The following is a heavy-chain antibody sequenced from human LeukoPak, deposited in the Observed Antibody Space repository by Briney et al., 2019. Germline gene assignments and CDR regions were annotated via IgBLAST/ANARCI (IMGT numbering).Heavy chain of an antibody. Sequence: PGGSLRLSCSASGFTFSSYAMHWVRQAPGKGLEYVSAISSNGGSTYYADSVKGRFTISRDNSKNTLYLQMSSLRAEDTAVYYYVKGEMITFGGVIVNGAFDIWGQGTMVTVSS. CDR2: ISSNGGST. J-gene: IGHJ3*02. D-gene: IGHD3-16*02. V-gene: IGHV3-64D*06. CDR1: GFTFSSYA. CDR3: VKGEMITFGGVIVNGAFDI.